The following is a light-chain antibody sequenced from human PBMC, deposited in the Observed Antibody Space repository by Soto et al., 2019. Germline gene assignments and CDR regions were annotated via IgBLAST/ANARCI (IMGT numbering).Light chain of an antibody. CDR3: QQYSTYTPRT. CDR2: KAS. J-gene: IGKJ1*01. Sequence: DIQITQSPSTLSASVGDRVTITFRASQSISIWLAWYQQKPGKAPKILIYKASSLESGVPSRFSGSGSGTEFTLTISSLQPDDFATYYCQQYSTYTPRTFGQGTKVDIK. V-gene: IGKV1-5*03. CDR1: QSISIW.